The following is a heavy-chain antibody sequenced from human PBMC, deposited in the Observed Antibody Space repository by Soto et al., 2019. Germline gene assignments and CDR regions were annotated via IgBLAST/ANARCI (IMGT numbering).Heavy chain of an antibody. D-gene: IGHD3-22*01. CDR2: IDWDDDK. CDR3: ALDSGGYLDYYYYGMDV. CDR1: GFSLSTSGMR. Sequence: VSGPTLVNPTQTLTLTCTFSGFSLSTSGMRVSWIRQPPGKALEWLARIDWDDDKFYSTSLKTRLTISKDTSKSQVVLTMTNMDPVDTATYYCALDSGGYLDYYYYGMDVWGQGTTVTVSS. V-gene: IGHV2-70*04. J-gene: IGHJ6*02.